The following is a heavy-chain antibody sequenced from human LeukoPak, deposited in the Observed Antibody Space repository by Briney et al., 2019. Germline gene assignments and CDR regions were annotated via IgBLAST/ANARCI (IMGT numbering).Heavy chain of an antibody. Sequence: PGGSLRLSCAASGFAFNFYAMSWVRQAPGKGLQWVSTINANGINTYYADSVRGRFTISRDNSKDTLYLQLNSLRAEDTAIYFCAKLISGGLAVSADWFDPWGQGTLVIVSS. V-gene: IGHV3-23*01. CDR1: GFAFNFYA. D-gene: IGHD6-19*01. CDR2: INANGINT. CDR3: AKLISGGLAVSADWFDP. J-gene: IGHJ5*02.